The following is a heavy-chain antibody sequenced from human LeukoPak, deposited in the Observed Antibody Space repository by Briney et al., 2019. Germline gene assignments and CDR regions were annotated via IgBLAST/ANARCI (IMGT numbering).Heavy chain of an antibody. CDR1: GYSISSGYY. D-gene: IGHD1-1*01. Sequence: PSETLSLTCTVSGYSISSGYYWGWIRQPPGKGLEWIGSIYHSGSTYYNPSLKSRVAISVDTSKNQFSLKLSSVTAADTAVYYCARDRGTWNDDGFDYWGQGTLVTVSS. V-gene: IGHV4-38-2*02. J-gene: IGHJ4*02. CDR3: ARDRGTWNDDGFDY. CDR2: IYHSGST.